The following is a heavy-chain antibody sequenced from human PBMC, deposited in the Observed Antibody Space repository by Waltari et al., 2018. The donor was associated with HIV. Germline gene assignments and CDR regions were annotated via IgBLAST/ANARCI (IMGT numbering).Heavy chain of an antibody. D-gene: IGHD6-19*01. CDR2: ISSSSSTI. CDR3: ARSTVAGIDY. J-gene: IGHJ4*02. CDR1: GFTFSSYS. V-gene: IGHV3-48*02. Sequence: EVQLVDSGGGLVQPGGSLRLSCAASGFTFSSYSMHWVRQAPGKGLEWVSYISSSSSTIYYADSVKGRFTISRDNAKNSLYLRLNSLRDEDTAVYYCARSTVAGIDYWGQGTLVTVSS.